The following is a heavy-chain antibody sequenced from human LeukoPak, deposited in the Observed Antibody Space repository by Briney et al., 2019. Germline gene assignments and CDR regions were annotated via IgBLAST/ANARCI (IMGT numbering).Heavy chain of an antibody. CDR2: IYSSGNT. CDR3: ARAEEQWLVGGNWFDP. D-gene: IGHD6-19*01. Sequence: SETLSLTCTVSGASISSDSYYWSWIRQPAGKGLEWIGRIYSSGNTNYNPALMSRVTMSVDTSKNQFSLKLSSVTAADTAVYYCARAEEQWLVGGNWFDPWGQGTLVTVSS. V-gene: IGHV4-61*02. CDR1: GASISSDSYY. J-gene: IGHJ5*02.